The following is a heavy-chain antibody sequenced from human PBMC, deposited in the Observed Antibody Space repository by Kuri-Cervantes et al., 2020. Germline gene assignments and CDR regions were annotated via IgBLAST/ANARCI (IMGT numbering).Heavy chain of an antibody. CDR1: GFTFSSYG. J-gene: IGHJ3*02. V-gene: IGHV3-33*01. CDR3: ARGPYYYDSSARGAFDI. D-gene: IGHD3-22*01. Sequence: GGSLRLSCAASGFTFSSYGMHWVRQAPGKGLEWVAVIWYDGSNKYYADSVKGRFTISRDNSKNTLYLQMNSLRAEDTAVYYCARGPYYYDSSARGAFDIWGQGTMVTVSS. CDR2: IWYDGSNK.